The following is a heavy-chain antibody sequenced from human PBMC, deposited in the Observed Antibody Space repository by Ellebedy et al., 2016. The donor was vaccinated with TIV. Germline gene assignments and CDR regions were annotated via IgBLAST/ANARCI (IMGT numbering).Heavy chain of an antibody. J-gene: IGHJ4*02. CDR2: IYYSGST. V-gene: IGHV4-59*08. CDR3: ATYTMGRLDY. Sequence: MPSETLSLTCTVSGGSISSYYWSWIRQPPGKGLEWIGYIYYSGSTNYNPSLKSRVTISVDTSKNHFSLKLSSVTAADTAVYYCATYTMGRLDYWGQGTLVTVSS. CDR1: GGSISSYY. D-gene: IGHD1-1*01.